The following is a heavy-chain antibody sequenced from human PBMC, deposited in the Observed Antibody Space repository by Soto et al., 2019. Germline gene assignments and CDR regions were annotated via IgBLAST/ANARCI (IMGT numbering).Heavy chain of an antibody. D-gene: IGHD3-22*01. CDR2: IIAIFGTA. Sequence: KGDCPGSARASSCYAISWVRHATRQGRGWRGGIIAIFGTANYAQKLQGRVTITANTSTNTAYMELSSLRTEDTAVYYCERCANYYDSSGYYHQRWFDYWGQGTMVTVSS. V-gene: IGHV1-69*06. J-gene: IGHJ4*02. CDR1: ARASSCYA. CDR3: ERCANYYDSSGYYHQRWFDY.